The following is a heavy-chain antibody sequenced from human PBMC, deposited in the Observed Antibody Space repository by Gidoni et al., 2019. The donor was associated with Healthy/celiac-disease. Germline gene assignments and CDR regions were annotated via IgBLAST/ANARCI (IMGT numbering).Heavy chain of an antibody. CDR3: AKGVRQWLVPLYYFDY. V-gene: IGHV3-23*01. Sequence: EVQLLESGGGLVQPGGSLRLSCAASGFTFSSYAMSWVRQAPGKGLEWVSAISGSGGSTYYADSVKGRFTISRDNSKNTLYLQMNSLRAEDTAVYYCAKGVRQWLVPLYYFDYWGQGTLVTVSS. J-gene: IGHJ4*02. CDR2: ISGSGGST. D-gene: IGHD6-19*01. CDR1: GFTFSSYA.